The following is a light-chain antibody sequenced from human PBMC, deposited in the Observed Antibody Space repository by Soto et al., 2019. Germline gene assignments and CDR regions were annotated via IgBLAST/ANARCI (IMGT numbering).Light chain of an antibody. Sequence: DIQISQSPSSLSASVGDRVTITCRASQSISSYLNWYQQKPGKAAKLLIYAASSLQSGVPSRFSGSGSGTDFTLTISSLQPEDFATYYCQQSYSTPWTFGQRTMVDI. CDR3: QQSYSTPWT. CDR1: QSISSY. J-gene: IGKJ1*01. CDR2: AAS. V-gene: IGKV1-39*01.